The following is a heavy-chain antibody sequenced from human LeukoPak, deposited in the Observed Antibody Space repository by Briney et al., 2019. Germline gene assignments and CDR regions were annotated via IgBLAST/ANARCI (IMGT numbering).Heavy chain of an antibody. D-gene: IGHD2-15*01. CDR1: GYTFTTYG. Sequence: ASVKVSFKASGYTFTTYGITWVRQAPGQGLEWMGWISAYNGSTNYAQKLQGRVTMTTDTSTSTAYMELRSLRSDDTAVYYCARDKYCSGASCYSGVGFDPWGQGTLVTVSS. V-gene: IGHV1-18*01. J-gene: IGHJ5*02. CDR2: ISAYNGST. CDR3: ARDKYCSGASCYSGVGFDP.